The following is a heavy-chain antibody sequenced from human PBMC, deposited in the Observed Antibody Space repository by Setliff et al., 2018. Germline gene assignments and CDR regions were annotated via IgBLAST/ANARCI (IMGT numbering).Heavy chain of an antibody. V-gene: IGHV5-51*01. CDR1: GYSFTSYW. J-gene: IGHJ4*02. D-gene: IGHD3-16*02. Sequence: GESLKISCKGSGYSFTSYWIGWVRQMPGKGLEWMGIIYPGDSDTRYSPSFQGQVTISADKSISTAYLQWSSLKASDTAMYYGAGGSYRYEVVIDYWGQGTLVTVPQ. CDR3: AGGSYRYEVVIDY. CDR2: IYPGDSDT.